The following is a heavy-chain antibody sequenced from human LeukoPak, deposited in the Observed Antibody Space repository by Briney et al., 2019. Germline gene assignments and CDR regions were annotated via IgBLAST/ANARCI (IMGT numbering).Heavy chain of an antibody. Sequence: PGGSLTLSCEASGITISSAWMSWVRQPPGKGLEYVGRIKSESDGGTTDHAAPVKGRFTISRDDSKNTLYLQMNSLTIEDTAVYYCTTPPDWGQGTLVTVSP. V-gene: IGHV3-15*01. CDR3: TTPPD. CDR1: GITISSAW. J-gene: IGHJ4*02. CDR2: IKSESDGGTT.